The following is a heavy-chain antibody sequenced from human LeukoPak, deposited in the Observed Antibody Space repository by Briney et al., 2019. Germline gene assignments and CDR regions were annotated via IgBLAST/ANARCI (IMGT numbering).Heavy chain of an antibody. D-gene: IGHD6-13*01. J-gene: IGHJ4*02. CDR1: GFTFSSYS. CDR3: ARDTLSSSWPIAGYY. CDR2: ISSSSSYI. Sequence: GGSLRLSCAASGFTFSSYSMNWVRQAPGKGLEWVSSISSSSSYIYYADSVKGRFTISRDNAKNSLYLQMNSLRAEDTAVYYCARDTLSSSWPIAGYYWGQGTLVTVSS. V-gene: IGHV3-21*01.